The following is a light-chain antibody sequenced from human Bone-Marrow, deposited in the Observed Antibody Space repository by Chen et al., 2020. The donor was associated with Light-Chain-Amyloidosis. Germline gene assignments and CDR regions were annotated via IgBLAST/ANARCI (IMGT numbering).Light chain of an antibody. CDR2: DVS. J-gene: IGLJ2*01. CDR3: SSYTSSSTRVV. V-gene: IGLV2-14*01. Sequence: QSAMSQPGSVSVFPGQSIPLSCTGTSRDGGGYNYVSWYQQRPGDGRNLMNYDVSNRPSGVSTRVSGSKSGNTACLTIAGLQAEDEADYYCSSYTSSSTRVVVGGGTELTVL. CDR1: SRDGGGYNY.